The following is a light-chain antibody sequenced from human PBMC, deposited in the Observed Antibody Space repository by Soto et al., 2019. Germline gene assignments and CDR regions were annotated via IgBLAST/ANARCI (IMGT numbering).Light chain of an antibody. CDR1: QSVSSSY. V-gene: IGKV3D-7*01. J-gene: IGKJ1*01. CDR3: QQDYNLPWT. Sequence: EIVMTQSPATLSLSPGERATLSCRASQSVSSSYLPWYQQKPGQAPRLLMYGASTRATGIPARFSGSGSGTDFTLTISSLQPEDFAVYYCQQDYNLPWTFGQGTKVEIK. CDR2: GAS.